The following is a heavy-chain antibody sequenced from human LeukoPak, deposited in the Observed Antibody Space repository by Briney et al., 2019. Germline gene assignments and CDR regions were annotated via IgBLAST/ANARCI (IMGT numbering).Heavy chain of an antibody. V-gene: IGHV3-15*01. CDR3: AKDRYSGHAYYFDY. CDR1: GFTFRNAW. D-gene: IGHD5-12*01. Sequence: GGSLRLSCAASGFTFRNAWMSWVRQVPGKGLEWVGRIKTKTDGGTTDYAAPVKGRFTISRDDSKNTLYLQMNTLTAEDTAVYYCAKDRYSGHAYYFDYWGQGTLVTVSS. CDR2: IKTKTDGGTT. J-gene: IGHJ4*02.